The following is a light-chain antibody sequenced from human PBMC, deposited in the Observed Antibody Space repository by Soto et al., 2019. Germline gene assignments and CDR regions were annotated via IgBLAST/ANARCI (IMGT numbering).Light chain of an antibody. Sequence: QCDLTRAPSGLGGPGARVALSRPGGNSNIGAAYDVNWYQQLPGTAPKLLIFENTNRPSGVPDRFSGSKSGTSASLAITGLQAEDEADYYRQSYDNSLRGYVFGSGTKVTVL. CDR2: ENT. CDR3: QSYDNSLRGYV. CDR1: NSNIGAAYD. J-gene: IGLJ1*01. V-gene: IGLV1-40*01.